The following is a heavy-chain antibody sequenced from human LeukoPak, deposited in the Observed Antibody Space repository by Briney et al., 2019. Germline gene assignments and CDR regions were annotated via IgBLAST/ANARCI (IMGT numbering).Heavy chain of an antibody. CDR1: GYTFTSYG. D-gene: IGHD5-18*01. Sequence: ASVKVSCKASGYTFTSYGISWVRQAPGQGLEWMGWMNPNSGNTGYAQKFQGRVTMTRNTSISTAYMELSSLRSEDTAVYYCARNVDTAPDYWGQGTLVTVSS. CDR3: ARNVDTAPDY. CDR2: MNPNSGNT. J-gene: IGHJ4*02. V-gene: IGHV1-8*02.